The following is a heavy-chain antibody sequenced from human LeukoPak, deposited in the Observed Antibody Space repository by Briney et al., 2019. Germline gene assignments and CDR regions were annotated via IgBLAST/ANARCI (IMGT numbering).Heavy chain of an antibody. J-gene: IGHJ4*02. V-gene: IGHV4-34*01. CDR3: ARAGTSGWYRY. CDR2: INHSGST. CDR1: GGSFSGYY. D-gene: IGHD6-19*01. Sequence: PSETLSLTCAVYGGSFSGYYWSWVRQPPGKGLEWIGEINHSGSTNYNPSLKSRVTISVDTSKSQFSLKLSSVTAADTAVYYCARAGTSGWYRYWGQGTLVTVSS.